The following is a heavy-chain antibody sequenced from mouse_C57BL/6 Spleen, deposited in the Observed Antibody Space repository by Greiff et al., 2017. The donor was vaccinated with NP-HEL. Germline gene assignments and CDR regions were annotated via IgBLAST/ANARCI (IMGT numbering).Heavy chain of an antibody. D-gene: IGHD1-1*01. J-gene: IGHJ2*01. CDR3: ARGGLRGFDY. Sequence: QVQLKESGAELVKPGASVKLSCKASGYTFTSYWMHWVKQRPGQGLEWIGMIHPNSGSTNYNEKFKSKATLTVDKSSSTAYMQLSSLTSEDSAVYYCARGGLRGFDYWGQGTTLTVSS. V-gene: IGHV1-64*01. CDR2: IHPNSGST. CDR1: GYTFTSYW.